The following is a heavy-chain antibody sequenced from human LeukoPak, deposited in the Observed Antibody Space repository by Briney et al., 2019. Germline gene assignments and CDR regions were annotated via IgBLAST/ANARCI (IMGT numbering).Heavy chain of an antibody. CDR3: AKGGYCSSSSCYYGWFEP. D-gene: IGHD2-2*01. V-gene: IGHV3-23*01. CDR2: TSAGGSST. J-gene: IGHJ5*02. Sequence: PGGSLRLSCAASGFSFSSYAMHWVRQAPGKGLEWVSTTSAGGSSTYYADSVKGRFTISRDNSKNTFYLQMNSLRAEDTAVYYCAKGGYCSSSSCYYGWFEPWGQGTLVTVSS. CDR1: GFSFSSYA.